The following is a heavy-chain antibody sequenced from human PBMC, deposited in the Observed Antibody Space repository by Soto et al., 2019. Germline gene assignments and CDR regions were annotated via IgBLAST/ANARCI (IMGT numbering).Heavy chain of an antibody. J-gene: IGHJ5*02. CDR3: ARDQLIIAVAGLINWFDP. Sequence: GASVKVSCKASGYTFTSYYMHWVRQAPGQGLEWMGIINPSSGNTNYAQKFQGRVTMTTDTSTSTVYMELRSLRSDDTAVYYCARDQLIIAVAGLINWFDPWGQGTLVTVSS. CDR1: GYTFTSYY. D-gene: IGHD6-19*01. V-gene: IGHV1-46*01. CDR2: INPSSGNT.